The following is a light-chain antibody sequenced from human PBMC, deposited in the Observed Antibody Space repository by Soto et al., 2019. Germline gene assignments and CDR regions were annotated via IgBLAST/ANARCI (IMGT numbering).Light chain of an antibody. CDR1: SSDVGSYNR. Sequence: QSALTQPPSVSGSPGQSVTISCTGTSSDVGSYNRVSWYQQPPGTAPKLMISEVSNRPSGVPDRFSGSKSGNTASLTISGRQAEDEADYYCSSYTSSSTYVVGTGTKVTVL. J-gene: IGLJ1*01. CDR3: SSYTSSSTYV. CDR2: EVS. V-gene: IGLV2-18*02.